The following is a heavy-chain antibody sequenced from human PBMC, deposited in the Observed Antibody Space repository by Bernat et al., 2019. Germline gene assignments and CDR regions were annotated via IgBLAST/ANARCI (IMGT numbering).Heavy chain of an antibody. CDR3: ARGRLYCSGGSCYGTPLTNWFDP. CDR1: GGSFSGYY. V-gene: IGHV4-34*01. D-gene: IGHD2-15*01. Sequence: QVQLQQWGAGLLKPSETLSLTCAVYGGSFSGYYWSWIRQPPGKGLEWIGEINHSGSTNYNPSLKSRGTISVDTSKNQFSLKLSSVTAADTAVYYCARGRLYCSGGSCYGTPLTNWFDPWGQGTLVTVSS. J-gene: IGHJ5*02. CDR2: INHSGST.